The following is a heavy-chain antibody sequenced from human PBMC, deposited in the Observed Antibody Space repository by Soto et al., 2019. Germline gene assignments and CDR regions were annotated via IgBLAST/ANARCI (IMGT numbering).Heavy chain of an antibody. CDR1: SGSITSSNW. Sequence: QVQLQESGPGLVKPSGTLSLTCAVSSGSITSSNWWSWVRRPPGKGLEWIGEVSHTGNTNYIPSLKSRVTISVDKSRNQFSLRLSSVTAADTAVYYCARNRYGGYDFDYWGQGTLVTVSS. V-gene: IGHV4-4*02. J-gene: IGHJ4*02. CDR2: VSHTGNT. CDR3: ARNRYGGYDFDY. D-gene: IGHD5-12*01.